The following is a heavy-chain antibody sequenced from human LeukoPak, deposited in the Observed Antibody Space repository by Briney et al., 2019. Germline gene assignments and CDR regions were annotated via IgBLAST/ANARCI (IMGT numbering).Heavy chain of an antibody. Sequence: GESLKISCKGSGYSVITYWISWVRQMPGKGLEWMGRIDPTDSHTNYSPSFQGHVTIAADKSISTIYLQWSSLEASDTAMYYCARHSRETEGRWLDPWGRGTLVTVSS. J-gene: IGHJ5*02. CDR1: GYSVITYW. V-gene: IGHV5-10-1*01. D-gene: IGHD5-24*01. CDR2: IDPTDSHT. CDR3: ARHSRETEGRWLDP.